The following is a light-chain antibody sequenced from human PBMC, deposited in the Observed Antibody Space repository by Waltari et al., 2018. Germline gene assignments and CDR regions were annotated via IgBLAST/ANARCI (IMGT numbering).Light chain of an antibody. CDR2: DAS. Sequence: DIQMTQSPSSLSASVGDRVTITCQASQDINNYLNWYQQKPGKAPKLLCYDASNLETGVTSRFSGSGSGTYFTFTISSLQPEDIATFYCQQYEDLPFTFGGGTKVDIK. CDR3: QQYEDLPFT. V-gene: IGKV1-33*01. J-gene: IGKJ4*01. CDR1: QDINNY.